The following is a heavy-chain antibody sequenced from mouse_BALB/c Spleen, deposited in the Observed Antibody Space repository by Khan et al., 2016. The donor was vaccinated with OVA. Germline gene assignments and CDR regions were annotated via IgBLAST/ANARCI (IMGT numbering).Heavy chain of an antibody. D-gene: IGHD2-2*01. Sequence: QVQLQQSGAELVKPGASVKLSCKASGYTFNSYYMYWVKQRPGQGLEWIGEINPNNGDANFNEKFKNKATLTVDKSSNTAFMQLSSLTSEDSAIYYCTRSGYGSYAYWGQETLVTVSA. CDR1: GYTFNSYY. CDR3: TRSGYGSYAY. V-gene: IGHV1S81*02. CDR2: INPNNGDA. J-gene: IGHJ3*01.